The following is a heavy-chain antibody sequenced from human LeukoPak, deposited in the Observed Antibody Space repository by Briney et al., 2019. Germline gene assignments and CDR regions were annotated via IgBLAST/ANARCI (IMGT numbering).Heavy chain of an antibody. V-gene: IGHV3-7*01. D-gene: IGHD6-13*01. CDR2: IKQDGSET. Sequence: PGGSLRLSCAGSGFTFSSSWMTWVRQAPGKGLEWVANIKQDGSETYYVDSVKGRFTISRDNAKNSLYLQMNSLRAEDTAVYYCVRDKLVNNYWGQGTLVTVSS. J-gene: IGHJ4*02. CDR1: GFTFSSSW. CDR3: VRDKLVNNY.